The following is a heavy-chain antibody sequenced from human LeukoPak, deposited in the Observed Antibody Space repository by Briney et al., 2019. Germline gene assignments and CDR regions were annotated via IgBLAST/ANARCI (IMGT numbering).Heavy chain of an antibody. CDR1: GYTLTELS. D-gene: IGHD3-3*01. Sequence: GASVKVSCKVSGYTLTELSMHWVRQAPGKGLEWKGGFDPEDGETIYAQKFQGRVTMTEDTSTDTAYMELSSLRPEDTAVYYCATADVLRFLESRGNYFDYWGQGTLVTVSS. CDR2: FDPEDGET. V-gene: IGHV1-24*01. J-gene: IGHJ4*02. CDR3: ATADVLRFLESRGNYFDY.